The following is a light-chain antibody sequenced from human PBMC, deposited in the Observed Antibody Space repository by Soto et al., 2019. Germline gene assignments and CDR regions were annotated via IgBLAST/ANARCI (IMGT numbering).Light chain of an antibody. CDR1: SVDVGGCKF. CDR2: EVN. J-gene: IGLJ1*01. V-gene: IGLV2-8*01. CDR3: ISCAGSNNPYV. Sequence: QSALTQPPSASGSPGQSVTISCTGTSVDVGGCKFVSGYQQYPGEAPQLIIYEVNKRHSGVPDRFSGSKSGNTASLTVSGLQAEDEADYYCISCAGSNNPYVFGTGTKLTVL.